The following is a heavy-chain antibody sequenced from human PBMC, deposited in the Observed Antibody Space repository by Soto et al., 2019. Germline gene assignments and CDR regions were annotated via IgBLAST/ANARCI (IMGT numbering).Heavy chain of an antibody. CDR2: ISSSGDPT. J-gene: IGHJ4*02. CDR1: GFSFSDYY. V-gene: IGHV3-11*01. Sequence: TGGSLRLSCAASGFSFSDYYMTWIGQAPGKGLEWISDISSSGDPTYYADSVRGRFTISRDNAKNSLYLQLNSLRGEDTAVYYCARLLLRPGKFDYWGQGTLVTVSS. D-gene: IGHD2-21*01. CDR3: ARLLLRPGKFDY.